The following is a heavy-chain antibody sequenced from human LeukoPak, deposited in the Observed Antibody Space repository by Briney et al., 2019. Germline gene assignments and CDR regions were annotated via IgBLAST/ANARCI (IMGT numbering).Heavy chain of an antibody. J-gene: IGHJ4*02. V-gene: IGHV3-66*01. D-gene: IGHD6-19*01. CDR3: AKESRSSGWLSY. Sequence: GRSLRLSCAASGFTVSSDYISWVRQAPAKGLEWGSVLYSGCSAYYADSVKGRFTISRDNSKNTLYLQMNSLRVADTAVYYCAKESRSSGWLSYWGEGTLVTVSS. CDR1: GFTVSSDY. CDR2: LYSGCSA.